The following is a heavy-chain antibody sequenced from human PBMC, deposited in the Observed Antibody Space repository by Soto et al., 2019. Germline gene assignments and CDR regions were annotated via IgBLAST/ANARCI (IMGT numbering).Heavy chain of an antibody. V-gene: IGHV3-23*01. CDR2: ISGSGGSA. D-gene: IGHD3-9*01. CDR1: GFTFSSYA. J-gene: IGHJ4*02. Sequence: EVQLLESGGGLVQPGGSLRISCAASGFTFSSYAMSWDRQAPGKGLECLSTISGSGGSAYYADSVKGRFTITRDNSKNTLHLQMNSLRAEATAVYYCAKASKYDDILTGLHWGQGTLCNVSA. CDR3: AKASKYDDILTGLH.